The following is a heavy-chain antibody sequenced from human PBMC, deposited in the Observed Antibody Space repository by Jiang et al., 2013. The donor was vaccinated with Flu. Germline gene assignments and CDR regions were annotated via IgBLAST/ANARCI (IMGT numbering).Heavy chain of an antibody. CDR1: GGSVSSGAYY. Sequence: VTLSLTCTISGGSVSSGAYYWSWIRQPPGKGLEYIGYISNTGRTNYNPSLKSRVTISADTSDNEFSLNLNYVTAADTAVYYCARESSGSYFFWGQGTLVTVSS. D-gene: IGHD1-26*01. J-gene: IGHJ4*02. V-gene: IGHV4-61*08. CDR3: ARESSGSYFF. CDR2: ISNTGRT.